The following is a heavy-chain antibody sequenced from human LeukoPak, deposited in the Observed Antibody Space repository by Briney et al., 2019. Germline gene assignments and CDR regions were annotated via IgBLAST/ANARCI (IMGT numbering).Heavy chain of an antibody. CDR2: IYYSGST. Sequence: PSETLSLTCTVSGGSISSYYWSWIRQPPGKGLEWIGYIYYSGSTNYNPSLKSRVTISVDTSKNQFSLKLSSVAAADTAVYYCARIAVAGTGDLYYGMDVWGQGTTVTVSS. CDR3: ARIAVAGTGDLYYGMDV. CDR1: GGSISSYY. D-gene: IGHD6-19*01. J-gene: IGHJ6*02. V-gene: IGHV4-59*12.